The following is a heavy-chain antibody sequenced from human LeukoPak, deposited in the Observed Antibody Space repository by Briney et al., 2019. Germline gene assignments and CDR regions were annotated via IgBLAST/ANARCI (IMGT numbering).Heavy chain of an antibody. CDR3: ARGPSGYHNT. V-gene: IGHV3-20*04. D-gene: IGHD5-12*01. CDR2: INWYWGST. J-gene: IGHJ4*02. CDR1: GFTFDDYG. Sequence: GVTVRLSCAASGFTFDDYGMRWVRQAPGKGLEGGSGINWYWGSTGHADSVKGRFTIYRHIGKNSLYVQMNSLKAEDTAVYYCARGPSGYHNTGGQGTLVTVSS.